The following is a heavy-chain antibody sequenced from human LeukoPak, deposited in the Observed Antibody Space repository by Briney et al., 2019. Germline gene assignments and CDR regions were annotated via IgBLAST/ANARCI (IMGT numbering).Heavy chain of an antibody. V-gene: IGHV3-21*01. D-gene: IGHD2-21*02. Sequence: PGGSLRLSCAASGFTFSSYSMNWVRQAPGKGLEWVSSISSSSSYIYHADSVKGRFTISRDNAKNSLYLQMNSLRAEDTAVYYCARDFLPVVVTATPSPSVDPWGQGTLATVSS. J-gene: IGHJ5*02. CDR3: ARDFLPVVVTATPSPSVDP. CDR1: GFTFSSYS. CDR2: ISSSSSYI.